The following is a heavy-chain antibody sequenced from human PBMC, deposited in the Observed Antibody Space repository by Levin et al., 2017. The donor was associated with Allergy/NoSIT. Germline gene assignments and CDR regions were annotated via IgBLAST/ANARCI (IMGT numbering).Heavy chain of an antibody. V-gene: IGHV4-39*01. CDR3: AGIVGRNQYFDY. Sequence: PSETLSLTCTVSGGSISSSSYYWGWIRQPPGKGLEWIGSIYYSGSTYYNPSLKSRVTISVDTSKNQFSLKLSSVTAADTAVYYCAGIVGRNQYFDYWGQGTLVTVSS. CDR2: IYYSGST. CDR1: GGSISSSSYY. D-gene: IGHD3-22*01. J-gene: IGHJ4*02.